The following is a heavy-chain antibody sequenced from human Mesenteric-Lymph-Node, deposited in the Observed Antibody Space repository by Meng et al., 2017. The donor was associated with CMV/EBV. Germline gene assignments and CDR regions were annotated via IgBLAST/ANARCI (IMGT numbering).Heavy chain of an antibody. CDR2: IRYDGTHD. CDR1: GFTFSDYA. CDR3: AKSMGAYSNNWFDP. D-gene: IGHD2-21*01. Sequence: GGSLRLSCATSGFTFSDYAMHWVRQAPGKGLEWVAFIRYDGTHDSYGDSVKGRFTISRDNSKKTLYLQMNGLRAEDTAVYYCAKSMGAYSNNWFDPWGQGTLVTVS. V-gene: IGHV3-30*02. J-gene: IGHJ5*02.